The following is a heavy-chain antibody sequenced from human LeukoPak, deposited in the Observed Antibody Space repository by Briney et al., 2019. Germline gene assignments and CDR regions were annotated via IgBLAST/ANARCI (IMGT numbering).Heavy chain of an antibody. V-gene: IGHV1-2*02. Sequence: ASVKVSCKASGYTFTSYYMHWVRQAPGQGLEWMGWINPNSGGTNYAQKFQGRVTMTRDTSFSTAYMELSRLRSDDTAVYYCARDHLPLLCMMEHWGLGTLVTVSS. CDR3: ARDHLPLLCMMEH. CDR2: INPNSGGT. CDR1: GYTFTSYY. D-gene: IGHD1-1*01. J-gene: IGHJ4*02.